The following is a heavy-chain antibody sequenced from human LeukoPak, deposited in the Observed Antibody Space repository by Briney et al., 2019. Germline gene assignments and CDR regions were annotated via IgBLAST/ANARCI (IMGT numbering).Heavy chain of an antibody. CDR1: GLTFSSYA. CDR3: AKDLRGNGYFFDY. J-gene: IGHJ4*02. D-gene: IGHD4-23*01. CDR2: ISGSGDTS. V-gene: IGHV3-23*01. Sequence: SGGSLRLSCAASGLTFSSYAVSWVRQAPGKGLEWVSAISGSGDTSFYADSVKGRFTISRDNSKNTLYLQMNSLSAEDTAVYYCAKDLRGNGYFFDYWGQGTLVTVSS.